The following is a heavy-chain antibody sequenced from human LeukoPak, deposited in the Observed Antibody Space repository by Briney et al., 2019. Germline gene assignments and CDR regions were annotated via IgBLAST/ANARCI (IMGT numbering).Heavy chain of an antibody. J-gene: IGHJ1*01. D-gene: IGHD1-1*01. CDR2: INHSGST. CDR3: ARGLFSSRTYFQH. CDR1: GGSFSGYY. V-gene: IGHV4-34*01. Sequence: SETLSLTCAVYGGSFSGYYWSWIRQPPGKGLEWIGEINHSGSTNYNPSLKSRVTISVDTSKNQFSLKLSSVTAADTAVYYCARGLFSSRTYFQHWGQGTLVTVSS.